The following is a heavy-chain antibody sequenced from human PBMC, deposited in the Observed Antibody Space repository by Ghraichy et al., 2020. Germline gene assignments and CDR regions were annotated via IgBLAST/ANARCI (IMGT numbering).Heavy chain of an antibody. CDR1: GFTFSSYS. CDR3: ARGRSLGKVPAAINWFDP. D-gene: IGHD2-2*02. V-gene: IGHV3-21*01. Sequence: GESLNISCAASGFTFSSYSMNWVRQAPGKGLEWVSSISSSSSYIYYADSVKGRFTISRDNAKNSLYLQMNSLRAEDTAVYYCARGRSLGKVPAAINWFDPWGQGTLVTVSS. J-gene: IGHJ5*02. CDR2: ISSSSSYI.